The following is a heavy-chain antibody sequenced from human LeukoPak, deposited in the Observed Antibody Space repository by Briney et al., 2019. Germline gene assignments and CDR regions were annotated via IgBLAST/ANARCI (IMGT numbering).Heavy chain of an antibody. J-gene: IGHJ4*02. D-gene: IGHD6-19*01. CDR3: ARGNSIAVAGNY. Sequence: SETLSLTCTVSGGSISSYYWSWIRQPPGKGLEWIGYIYYSGSTNYNPSLKSRVTISVDKSKNQFSLKLSSVTAADTAVYDCARGNSIAVAGNYWGQGTLVTVSS. V-gene: IGHV4-59*01. CDR1: GGSISSYY. CDR2: IYYSGST.